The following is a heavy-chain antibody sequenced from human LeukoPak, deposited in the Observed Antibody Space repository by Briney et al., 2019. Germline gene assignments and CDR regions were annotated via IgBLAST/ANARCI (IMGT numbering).Heavy chain of an antibody. CDR1: GYTFTSYW. D-gene: IGHD3-22*01. Sequence: GESLKISCQGSGYTFTSYWIGWVRQMPGKGLEWKGIIYPGDSDTRYSPSFQGQVTISADKSISTAYLQWSSLKALDTAMYYCARPTSSGEYYDSSGYFLHAFDIWGQGTMVTVSS. CDR3: ARPTSSGEYYDSSGYFLHAFDI. J-gene: IGHJ3*02. CDR2: IYPGDSDT. V-gene: IGHV5-51*01.